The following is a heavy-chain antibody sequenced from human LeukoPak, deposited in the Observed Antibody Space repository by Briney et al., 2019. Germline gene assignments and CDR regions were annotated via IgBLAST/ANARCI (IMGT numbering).Heavy chain of an antibody. Sequence: PSETLSLTCAVYDGSFSGYYWNWIRQPPGKCLEWIGYIYYSGSTNYNPSLKSRVTISVDTSKNQFSLKLSSVTAADTAVYYCARDRYDYYDSSGYSYYYYMDVWGKGTTVTVSS. V-gene: IGHV4-59*01. CDR2: IYYSGST. J-gene: IGHJ6*03. CDR3: ARDRYDYYDSSGYSYYYYMDV. CDR1: DGSFSGYY. D-gene: IGHD3-22*01.